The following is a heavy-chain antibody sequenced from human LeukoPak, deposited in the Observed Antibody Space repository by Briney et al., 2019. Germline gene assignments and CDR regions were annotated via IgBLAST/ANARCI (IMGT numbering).Heavy chain of an antibody. D-gene: IGHD3-22*01. CDR1: GYTFTGYY. V-gene: IGHV1-24*01. Sequence: GASVKVSCKASGYTFTGYYVHWVRQAPGKGLEWMGGFDPEDGETIYAQKFQGRVTMTEDTSTDTAYMELSSLRSEDTAVYYCAASSGYYYGAFDIWGQGTMVTVSS. CDR3: AASSGYYYGAFDI. J-gene: IGHJ3*02. CDR2: FDPEDGET.